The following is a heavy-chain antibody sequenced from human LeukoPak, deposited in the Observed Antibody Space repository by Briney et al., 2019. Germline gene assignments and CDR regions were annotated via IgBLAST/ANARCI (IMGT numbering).Heavy chain of an antibody. D-gene: IGHD3-22*01. CDR1: GFMFTTYN. J-gene: IGHJ4*02. Sequence: GGSLRLSCAASGFMFTTYNMNWFRQAPGKGLEWVSYIDSGGSAVFYADSVKGRVTISRDNAGNSPHLQMNNLRVEDTALYYCATDSYYFDRSGYSGDYWGQGTLVSVSS. CDR3: ATDSYYFDRSGYSGDY. V-gene: IGHV3-48*04. CDR2: IDSGGSAV.